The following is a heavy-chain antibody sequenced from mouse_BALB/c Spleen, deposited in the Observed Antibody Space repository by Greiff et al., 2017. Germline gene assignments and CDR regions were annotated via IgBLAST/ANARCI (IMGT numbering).Heavy chain of an antibody. J-gene: IGHJ3*01. D-gene: IGHD3-3*01. CDR1: GFTFSDYY. V-gene: IGHV5-4*02. CDR2: ISDGGSYT. Sequence: DVKLVESGGGLVKPGGSLKLSCAASGFTFSDYYMYWVRQTPEKRLEWVATISDGGSYTYYPDSVKGRFTISRDNAKNNLYLQMSSLKSEDTAMYYCARDRGRGAWFAYWGQGTLVTVSA. CDR3: ARDRGRGAWFAY.